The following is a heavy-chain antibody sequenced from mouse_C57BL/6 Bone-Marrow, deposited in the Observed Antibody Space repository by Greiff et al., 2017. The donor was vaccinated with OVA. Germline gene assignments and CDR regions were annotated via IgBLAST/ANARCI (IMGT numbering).Heavy chain of an antibody. V-gene: IGHV1-61*01. Sequence: VKLQQPGAELVRPGSSVKLSCKASGYTFTSYWMDWVKQRPGQGLEWIGNIYPSDSETHYNQKFKDKATLTVDKSSSTAYMQLSSLTSEDSAVYYCARRGWLLLDYWGQGTTLTVSS. CDR2: IYPSDSET. D-gene: IGHD2-3*01. CDR1: GYTFTSYW. CDR3: ARRGWLLLDY. J-gene: IGHJ2*01.